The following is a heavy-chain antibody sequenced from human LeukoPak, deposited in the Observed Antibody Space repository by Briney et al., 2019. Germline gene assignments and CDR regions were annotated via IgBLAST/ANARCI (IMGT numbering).Heavy chain of an antibody. J-gene: IGHJ6*03. CDR3: ASYASSSWYPRFAYYYYMDV. V-gene: IGHV4-39*01. CDR2: IYYSGST. CDR1: GGSISSSSYY. D-gene: IGHD6-13*01. Sequence: PSETLSLTCTVSGGSISSSSYYWGWIRQPPGKGLEWIGSIYYSGSTYYNPSLKGRVTISVDTSKNQFSLKLSSVTAADTAVYYCASYASSSWYPRFAYYYYMDVWGKGTTVTISS.